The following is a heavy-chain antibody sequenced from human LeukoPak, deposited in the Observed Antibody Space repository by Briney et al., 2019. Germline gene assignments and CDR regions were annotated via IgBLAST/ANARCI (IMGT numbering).Heavy chain of an antibody. D-gene: IGHD4-17*01. CDR2: ISSSSLTI. CDR3: ATNSDYGDYPTDAFDI. V-gene: IGHV3-48*04. CDR1: GLTFRSNS. Sequence: GGSLRLSCAASGLTFRSNSMNWVRQAPGKGREWVSYISSSSLTIYYADSVKGRFTVSRDNAKNSLYLQMNSLRAEDTAVYYCATNSDYGDYPTDAFDIWGQGTMVTVSS. J-gene: IGHJ3*02.